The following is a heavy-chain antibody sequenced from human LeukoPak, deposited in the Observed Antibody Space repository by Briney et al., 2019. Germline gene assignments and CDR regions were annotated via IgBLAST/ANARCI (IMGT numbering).Heavy chain of an antibody. Sequence: ASVKVSCRASGYTFTGYYMHWVRQAPGQGLEWMGWINPNSGGTNYARKFQGRVTMTRDTSISTAYMELSRLRSDDTAVYYCARDRRYSSSWYYYYYYMDVWGKGTTVTVSS. CDR1: GYTFTGYY. D-gene: IGHD6-13*01. V-gene: IGHV1-2*02. CDR2: INPNSGGT. J-gene: IGHJ6*03. CDR3: ARDRRYSSSWYYYYYYMDV.